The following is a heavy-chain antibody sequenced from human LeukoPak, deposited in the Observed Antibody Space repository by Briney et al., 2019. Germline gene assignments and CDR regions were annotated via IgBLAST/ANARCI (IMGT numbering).Heavy chain of an antibody. CDR2: IKSKNVGGTT. D-gene: IGHD1-1*01. Sequence: GGSLRLSCAASGFTFNNAWMNWVRQAPGKGLEWVGRIKSKNVGGTTDYAAPVKGRFTISRDDSKNTVYLQMNSLKIEDTAVYYCPSHDAFDPWGQGTLVTVSS. CDR1: GFTFNNAW. V-gene: IGHV3-15*01. J-gene: IGHJ5*02. CDR3: PSHDAFDP.